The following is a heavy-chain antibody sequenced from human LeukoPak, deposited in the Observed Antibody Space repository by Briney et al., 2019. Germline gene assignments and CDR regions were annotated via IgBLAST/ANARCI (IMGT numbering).Heavy chain of an antibody. D-gene: IGHD3-16*01. V-gene: IGHV3-23*01. J-gene: IGHJ4*02. CDR2: LVVTGAAT. CDR1: GFTFRNFA. Sequence: GGSLRLSCAASGFTFRNFAMSWVRQVPGKGLEWLSTLVVTGAATYYADSVMDRFIISRDNSKNTLYLQMNGLRVEDTAVYYCAKDDGGEYHLFDSWGLGTLVTVSS. CDR3: AKDDGGEYHLFDS.